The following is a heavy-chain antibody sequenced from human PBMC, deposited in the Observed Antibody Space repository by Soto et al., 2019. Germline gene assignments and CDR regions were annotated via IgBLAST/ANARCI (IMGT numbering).Heavy chain of an antibody. CDR2: IYYSGST. D-gene: IGHD6-13*01. CDR3: ARVGSWAAAGKGIDY. CDR1: GGSISSYY. V-gene: IGHV4-59*01. Sequence: ASETLSLTCTVSGGSISSYYWSWIRQPPGKGLEWIGYIYYSGSTNYNPSLKSRVTISVDTSKNQFSLKLSSVTAADTAVYYCARVGSWAAAGKGIDYWGQGTLVTVSS. J-gene: IGHJ4*02.